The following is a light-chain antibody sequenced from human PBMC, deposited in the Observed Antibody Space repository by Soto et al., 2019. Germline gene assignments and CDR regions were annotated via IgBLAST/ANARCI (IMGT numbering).Light chain of an antibody. V-gene: IGLV1-40*01. CDR3: QSYDSSLSGSV. J-gene: IGLJ2*01. CDR1: SSNIGAGSD. Sequence: QSVLTQPPSVSGAPGQSVTISCTGSSSNIGAGSDVHWYQHLPGTPPKVLIYGNNNRPSGVPDRFSGSKSGTSASLSITGLQAEDEADYYCQSYDSSLSGSVFGGVTKLTVL. CDR2: GNN.